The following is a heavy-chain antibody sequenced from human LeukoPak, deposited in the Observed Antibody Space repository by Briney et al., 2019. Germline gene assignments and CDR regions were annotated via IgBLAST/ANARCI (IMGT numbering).Heavy chain of an antibody. CDR2: INPSGGST. CDR1: GYTFTSYY. D-gene: IGHD3-22*01. J-gene: IGHJ6*03. V-gene: IGHV1-46*01. CDR3: ARGSDSSGYPYYYMDV. Sequence: ASVKVSCKASGYTFTSYYMHWVRQAPGQGLEWMGIINPSGGSTSYAQKFQGRVTMTRDMSTSTVYMELSSLRFEDTAVYYCARGSDSSGYPYYYMDVWGKGTTVTVSS.